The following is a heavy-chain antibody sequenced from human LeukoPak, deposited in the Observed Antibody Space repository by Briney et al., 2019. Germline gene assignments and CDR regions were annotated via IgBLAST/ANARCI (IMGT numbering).Heavy chain of an antibody. CDR3: ARVGGWEPKLHGVTFDY. Sequence: PSETLSLTCIVSGVSIRSYYWSWIRQPPGKGLEWIGYIYYTGSTNYNPSLKSRVTMSADASKNQFSLKLSSVTAADTAVYFCARVGGWEPKLHGVTFDYLGQGTLVTVSS. V-gene: IGHV4-59*01. J-gene: IGHJ4*02. CDR1: GVSIRSYY. D-gene: IGHD1-26*01. CDR2: IYYTGST.